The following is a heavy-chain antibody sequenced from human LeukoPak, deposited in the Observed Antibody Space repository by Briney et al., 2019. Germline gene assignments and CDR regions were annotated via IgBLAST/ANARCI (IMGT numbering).Heavy chain of an antibody. CDR2: ISSSSSYI. Sequence: PGGSLRLSCAASGFTFSSYSMNWVRQAPGKGLELVSSISSSSSYIYYADSVRGRFTISRDNAKNSLYLQMNSLRAEDTAVYYCARVAAVAHYYYYYMDVWGKGTTDTVSS. V-gene: IGHV3-21*01. CDR1: GFTFSSYS. D-gene: IGHD6-19*01. J-gene: IGHJ6*03. CDR3: ARVAAVAHYYYYYMDV.